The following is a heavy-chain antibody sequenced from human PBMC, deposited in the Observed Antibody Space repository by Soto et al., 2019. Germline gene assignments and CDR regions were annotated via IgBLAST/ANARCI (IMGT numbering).Heavy chain of an antibody. D-gene: IGHD6-13*01. CDR3: ASQQLVHYYYGLDV. V-gene: IGHV4-39*01. CDR1: GGSISSSSYY. Sequence: QLQLQESGPGLVKPSETLSLTCTVSGGSISSSSYYWGWIRQPPGKGLEWIGSIYYSGSTYYTPSLKSRVTISVDTSKNQFSLKLSSVTAADTAVYYCASQQLVHYYYGLDVWGQGTTVTVSS. J-gene: IGHJ6*02. CDR2: IYYSGST.